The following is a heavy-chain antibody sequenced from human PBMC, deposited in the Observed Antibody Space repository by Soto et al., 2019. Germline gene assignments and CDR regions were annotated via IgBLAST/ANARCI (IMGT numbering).Heavy chain of an antibody. J-gene: IGHJ3*01. CDR2: ISGTSIST. CDR3: AKPQSGSYYAAFDV. CDR1: GLTFSDYP. Sequence: EVHLLQSGGGLVQPGGSLRLSCAVSGLTFSDYPMDWVRQAPGKGLEWISRISGTSISTYYADSVKGRFTISRDNSNNPLYLEMGDLRGEDTAVYYCAKPQSGSYYAAFDVWGQGTRVTVSA. V-gene: IGHV3-23*01. D-gene: IGHD1-26*01.